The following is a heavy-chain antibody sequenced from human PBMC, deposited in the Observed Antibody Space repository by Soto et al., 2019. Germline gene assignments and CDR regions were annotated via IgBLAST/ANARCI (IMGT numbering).Heavy chain of an antibody. CDR3: ARSGVVVVAASFDP. D-gene: IGHD2-15*01. CDR2: IYYKGNT. V-gene: IGHV4-59*01. J-gene: IGHJ5*02. CDR1: GDSINSDY. Sequence: SETLSLTCTVSGDSINSDYWSWIRQPPGKGLEWIGYIYYKGNTNYNPSLKSRVTISVGTSKTQFSLKLSSVTAADTAVYYCARSGVVVVAASFDPWGLGTLVTVSS.